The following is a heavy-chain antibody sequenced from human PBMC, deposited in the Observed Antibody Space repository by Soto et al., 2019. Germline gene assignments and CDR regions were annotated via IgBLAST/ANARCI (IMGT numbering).Heavy chain of an antibody. D-gene: IGHD4-17*01. CDR1: GFTFSVYA. CDR2: VSHDGTTK. V-gene: IGHV3-30-3*01. CDR3: ARERDYGDNSGAP. J-gene: IGHJ5*02. Sequence: QVQLVESGGGVVQPGRSLRLSCAASGFTFSVYAMHWVRQAPGKGLEWVAVVSHDGTTKTHADAVKGRFTISRDNSKNTVYLQMNNLSAEDRAVYYCARERDYGDNSGAPWGQGTLVTVSS.